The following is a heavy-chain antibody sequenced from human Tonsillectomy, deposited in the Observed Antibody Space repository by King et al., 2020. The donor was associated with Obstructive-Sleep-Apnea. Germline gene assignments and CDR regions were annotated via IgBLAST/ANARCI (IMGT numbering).Heavy chain of an antibody. CDR3: ARGGYYGSGSQNWFDP. V-gene: IGHV4-34*01. J-gene: IGHJ5*02. CDR2: INHSGST. Sequence: VQLQQWGAGLLKPSETLSLTCAVYGGSFSGYYWSWIRQPPGKGLEWIGEINHSGSTNYNPSLKSRVTISVDTSKNQFSLKLRAVTAADTAVYYCARGGYYGSGSQNWFDPWGQGTLVTVSS. CDR1: GGSFSGYY. D-gene: IGHD3-10*01.